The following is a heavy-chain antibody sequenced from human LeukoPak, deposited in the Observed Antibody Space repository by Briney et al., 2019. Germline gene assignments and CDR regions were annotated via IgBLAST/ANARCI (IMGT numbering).Heavy chain of an antibody. CDR1: GFTFNLYS. V-gene: IGHV3-64D*08. J-gene: IGHJ4*02. CDR2: ISRDGVYT. CDR3: AKVLDYCDGGTCYNSGMDS. Sequence: PGGSLRLSCLASGFTFNLYSMHWVRQAPGKGLEFVSVISRDGVYTYYAYSVKGRFTISRDNSKNTVYLQMSSLGADDTAVYYCAKVLDYCDGGTCYNSGMDSWGQGTLVTVSS. D-gene: IGHD2-15*01.